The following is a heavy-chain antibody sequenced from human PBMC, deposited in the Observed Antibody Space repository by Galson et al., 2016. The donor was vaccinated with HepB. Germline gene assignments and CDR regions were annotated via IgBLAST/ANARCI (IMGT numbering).Heavy chain of an antibody. CDR3: ARHGGAYYYHGMDV. V-gene: IGHV5-10-1*01. D-gene: IGHD2-21*01. CDR1: GDMFTTYW. J-gene: IGHJ6*02. Sequence: QSGAEVKKPGESLRISCEGSGDMFTTYWISWVRQTPGKGLEWMGRIDPSDSYTNYSPSFQGHVTISTDKSISTAYLQWNSLKASDTAIYYCARHGGAYYYHGMDVWGQGTTVTVSS. CDR2: IDPSDSYT.